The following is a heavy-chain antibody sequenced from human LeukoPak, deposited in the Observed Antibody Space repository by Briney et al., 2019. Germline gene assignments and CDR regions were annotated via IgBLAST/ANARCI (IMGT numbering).Heavy chain of an antibody. CDR1: GFTFSSYS. Sequence: GGSLRLSCAASGFTFSSYSMNWVRQAPGKGLEWVSYISSSSSTIYYADSVKGRFTISRDNAKNSLYLQMNSLRAEDTAVYYCARELGYYYGSGSYYRVGGFDYWGQGTLVTVSS. CDR3: ARELGYYYGSGSYYRVGGFDY. D-gene: IGHD3-10*01. CDR2: ISSSSSTI. V-gene: IGHV3-48*01. J-gene: IGHJ4*02.